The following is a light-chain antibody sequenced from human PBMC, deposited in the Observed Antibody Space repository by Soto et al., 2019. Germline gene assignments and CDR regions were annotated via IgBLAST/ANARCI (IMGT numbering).Light chain of an antibody. CDR2: GAS. CDR1: QSASSTY. V-gene: IGKV3-20*01. Sequence: EIVLTQSPGTLSLSQGERATLSCRASQSASSTYVDWYQQKSVQAPRLLIYGASSRATGIPDRFSGSGSGTDFTLTISRLDPEDFAGYYCQQYGSSTCTFGPVPKVDIK. J-gene: IGKJ3*01. CDR3: QQYGSSTCT.